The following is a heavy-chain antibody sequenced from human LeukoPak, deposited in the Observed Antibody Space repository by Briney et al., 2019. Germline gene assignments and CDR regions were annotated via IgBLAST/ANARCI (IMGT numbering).Heavy chain of an antibody. V-gene: IGHV4-39*07. CDR2: GDYSGGK. CDR1: GDSFSSVTDY. CDR3: AGERGEEYSSGWYKTNFFDN. J-gene: IGHJ4*02. Sequence: PSEALSLTCTVSGDSFSSVTDYWAWIRQPPGKGLEWIASGDYSGGKYYNPSLESRVAISTDMSKSQISLKLTSVTGADTAVYYCAGERGEEYSSGWYKTNFFDNWGQGIRVTVSS. D-gene: IGHD6-19*01.